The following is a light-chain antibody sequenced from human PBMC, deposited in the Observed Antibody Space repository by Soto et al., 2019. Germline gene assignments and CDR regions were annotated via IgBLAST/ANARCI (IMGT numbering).Light chain of an antibody. CDR3: QQYDDLPTT. CDR2: DAS. Sequence: IQMTQSPSTLSASVGDRVTITCRASQSISTWLAWYQLKPGKAPKVLISDASNLETGVPSRFSGSGSGTHFTFTISSLQPEDIATYYCQQYDDLPTTFGQGTKVDIK. CDR1: QSISTW. V-gene: IGKV1-33*01. J-gene: IGKJ1*01.